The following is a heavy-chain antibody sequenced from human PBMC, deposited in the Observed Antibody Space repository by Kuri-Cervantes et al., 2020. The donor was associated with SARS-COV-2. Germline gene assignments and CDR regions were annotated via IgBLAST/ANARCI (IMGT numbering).Heavy chain of an antibody. Sequence: GESLKISCAASGFTFSSYSMNWVRQAPGKGLEWVSSISSSSSHIYYADSVKGRFTISRDNAKNSLYLQMNSLRAEDTAVYYCARGLIQSELGNDAFDIWGQGTMVTVSS. V-gene: IGHV3-21*01. J-gene: IGHJ3*02. CDR2: ISSSSSHI. D-gene: IGHD4-23*01. CDR3: ARGLIQSELGNDAFDI. CDR1: GFTFSSYS.